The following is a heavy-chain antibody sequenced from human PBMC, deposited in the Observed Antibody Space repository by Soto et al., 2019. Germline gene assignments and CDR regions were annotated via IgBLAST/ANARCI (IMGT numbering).Heavy chain of an antibody. Sequence: QVQLVQSGAEVKKPGSSVKVSCKASGGTFSSLAISWVRQAPGQGLEWMGGLVPVFGTANYAQKFQGRVTITADTSTSRSYMELGSLRSEDTAVYYCARSPGVFDYWGQGTLVTVSS. CDR2: LVPVFGTA. CDR3: ARSPGVFDY. CDR1: GGTFSSLA. V-gene: IGHV1-69*06. D-gene: IGHD3-10*01. J-gene: IGHJ4*02.